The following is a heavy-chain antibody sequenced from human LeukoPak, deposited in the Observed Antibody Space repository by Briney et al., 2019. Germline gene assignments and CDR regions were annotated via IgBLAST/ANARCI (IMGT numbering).Heavy chain of an antibody. CDR2: IYYSGFT. CDR1: GGSISSSSYY. V-gene: IGHV4-39*01. J-gene: IGHJ5*02. D-gene: IGHD4-17*01. CDR3: ARQRAMTTVTTGWFDP. Sequence: SETLSLTCTVSGGSISSSSYYWGWIRQPPGTGLEWIGSIYYSGFTFYNPSVKSRVTISVDTSKNQFSLKLSSVTAADTAVYYCARQRAMTTVTTGWFDPWGQGTLVTVSS.